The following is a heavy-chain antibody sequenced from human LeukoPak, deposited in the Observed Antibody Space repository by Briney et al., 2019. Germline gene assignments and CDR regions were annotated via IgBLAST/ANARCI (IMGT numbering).Heavy chain of an antibody. CDR3: AKDMHLGCSGGTCYPWGY. CDR2: ISASSTGSNT. Sequence: PGGSLRLSCAASGFTFSSYSMNWVRQAPGKGLEWVSVISASSTGSNTYYADSVKGRFAISRDSSTNTLYLQMNSLRAEDTAVYYCAKDMHLGCSGGTCYPWGYWGQGTLVTVSS. D-gene: IGHD2-15*01. J-gene: IGHJ4*02. V-gene: IGHV3-23*01. CDR1: GFTFSSYS.